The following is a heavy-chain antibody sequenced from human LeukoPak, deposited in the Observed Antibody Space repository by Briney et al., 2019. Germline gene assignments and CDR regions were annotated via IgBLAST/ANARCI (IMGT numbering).Heavy chain of an antibody. CDR3: ARDLGIAARPVFDQ. J-gene: IGHJ4*02. D-gene: IGHD6-6*01. CDR1: GFTFSSYA. Sequence: PGGSLRLSCAASGFTFSSYAMSWVRQAPGKGLEWVSAISGSGGSTYYADSVKGRFTISRDDSKNTLSLQMDSLRADDTAVYYCARDLGIAARPVFDQWGQGTLVTVSS. CDR2: ISGSGGST. V-gene: IGHV3-23*01.